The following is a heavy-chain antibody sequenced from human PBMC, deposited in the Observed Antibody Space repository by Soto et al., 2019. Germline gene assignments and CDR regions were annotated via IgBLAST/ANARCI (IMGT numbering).Heavy chain of an antibody. J-gene: IGHJ5*02. CDR3: ARRHRLWSGYYSDWFDP. CDR1: GGSISSYY. CDR2: IYYSGST. V-gene: IGHV4-59*01. Sequence: SETLSLTCTVSGGSISSYYWSWIRQPPGKGLEWIGYIYYSGSTNYNPSLKSRVTISADTSKNQFSLKLSSVTAADTAVYYCARRHRLWSGYYSDWFDPWGQGTLVTVSS. D-gene: IGHD3-3*01.